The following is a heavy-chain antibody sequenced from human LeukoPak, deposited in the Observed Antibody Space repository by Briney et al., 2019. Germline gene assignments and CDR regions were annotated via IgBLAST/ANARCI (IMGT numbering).Heavy chain of an antibody. CDR2: ISSSSSYI. J-gene: IGHJ4*02. Sequence: PGGSLRLSCTASGFTFKTHTMNWVRQAPGKGLEWVSWISSSSSYIYYADSVKGRFTISRDNAKNSLYLQMNSLRVEDTAVYYCARGQYCGGDCFYFDYWGQGTLATVSS. D-gene: IGHD2-21*01. V-gene: IGHV3-21*06. CDR3: ARGQYCGGDCFYFDY. CDR1: GFTFKTHT.